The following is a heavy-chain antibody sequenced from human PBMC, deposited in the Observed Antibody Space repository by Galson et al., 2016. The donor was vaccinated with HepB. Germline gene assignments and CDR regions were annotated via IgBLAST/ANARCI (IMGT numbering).Heavy chain of an antibody. CDR1: GFTFSGSA. Sequence: SLRLSCAASGFTFSGSAMHWVRQASGKGLEWVGRIRSKANSYATAYAASVKGRFTISRDDSKNTAYLQMNSLKTEDTAVYYCTRNISRTDTAMVYGFDPWGQGTLVTVSS. D-gene: IGHD5-18*01. V-gene: IGHV3-73*01. J-gene: IGHJ5*02. CDR3: TRNISRTDTAMVYGFDP. CDR2: IRSKANSYAT.